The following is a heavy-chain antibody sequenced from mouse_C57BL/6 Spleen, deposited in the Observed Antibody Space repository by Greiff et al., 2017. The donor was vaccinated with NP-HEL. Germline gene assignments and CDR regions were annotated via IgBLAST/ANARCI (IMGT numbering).Heavy chain of an antibody. CDR1: GFNIKDYY. Sequence: VQLQQSGAELVRPGASVMLSCTASGFNIKDYYMHWVKQRPEQGLEWIGRIDPEDGDTEYAPKFQGKATMTADTSSNTAYLQLSSLTSEDTAVYYCTAYGSGYFDVWGTGTTVTVSS. D-gene: IGHD1-1*01. CDR3: TAYGSGYFDV. V-gene: IGHV14-1*01. CDR2: IDPEDGDT. J-gene: IGHJ1*03.